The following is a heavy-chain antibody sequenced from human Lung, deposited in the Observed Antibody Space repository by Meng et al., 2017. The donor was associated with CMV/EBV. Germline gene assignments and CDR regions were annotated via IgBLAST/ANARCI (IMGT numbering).Heavy chain of an antibody. CDR3: AREEILVEASAVGRAKYYYSGMDA. Sequence: ASVXVSCKASGYTFTRYDIYWVRQAAGQGLEWMGWMNTNSGNTGYAQNFQGRVTMTRNTATGTAYMELTSLKSEDTAVYYCAREEILVEASAVGRAKYYYSGMDAWGQGTTVTVSS. CDR2: MNTNSGNT. D-gene: IGHD2-15*01. CDR1: GYTFTRYD. V-gene: IGHV1-8*01. J-gene: IGHJ6*02.